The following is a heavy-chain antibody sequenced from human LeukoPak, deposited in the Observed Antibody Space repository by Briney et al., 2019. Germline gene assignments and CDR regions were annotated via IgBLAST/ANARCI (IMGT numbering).Heavy chain of an antibody. V-gene: IGHV1-18*01. CDR2: ISAYNGNT. CDR1: GYTFTSYG. J-gene: IGHJ4*02. D-gene: IGHD6-19*01. Sequence: ASVKVPCKASGYTFTSYGISWVRQAPGQGLEWMGWISAYNGNTNYAQKLQGRVTMTTDTSTSTAYMELRSLGSDDTAVYYCARDLHVAVADYWGQGTLVTVSS. CDR3: ARDLHVAVADY.